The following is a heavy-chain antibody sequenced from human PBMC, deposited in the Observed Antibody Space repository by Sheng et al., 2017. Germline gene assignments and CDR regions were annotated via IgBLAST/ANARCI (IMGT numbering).Heavy chain of an antibody. CDR1: GGSISSHY. V-gene: IGHV4-59*11. J-gene: IGHJ4*02. CDR2: IYYSGST. CDR3: ARERYCDTSPLFDY. Sequence: QVQLQESGPGLVKPSETLSLTCTVSGGSISSHYWSWIRQPPGKGLEWIGYIYYSGSTNYSPSLKSRVTISVDTSKNQFSLKLSSVTAADTAVYYCARERYCDTSPLFDYWGQGTLVTVSS. D-gene: IGHD3-22*01.